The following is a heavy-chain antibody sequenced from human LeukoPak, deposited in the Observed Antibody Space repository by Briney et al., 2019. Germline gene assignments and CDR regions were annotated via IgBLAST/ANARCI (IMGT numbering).Heavy chain of an antibody. CDR1: GYTLTELS. CDR3: ARRIAVAGTRYFDY. Sequence: ASVKVSCKVSGYTLTELSMHWVRQAPGKGLEWMGGFDPEDGETIYAQKFQGRVTMTRDTSTSTVYMELSSLRSEDTAVYYCARRIAVAGTRYFDYWGQGTLVTVSS. D-gene: IGHD6-19*01. CDR2: FDPEDGET. V-gene: IGHV1-24*01. J-gene: IGHJ4*02.